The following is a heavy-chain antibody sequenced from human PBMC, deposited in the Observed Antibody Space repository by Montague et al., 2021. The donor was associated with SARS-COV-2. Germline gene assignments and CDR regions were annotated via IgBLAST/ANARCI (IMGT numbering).Heavy chain of an antibody. CDR2: IYYSGST. V-gene: IGHV4-31*03. CDR1: GGSISSGGYY. J-gene: IGHJ4*02. Sequence: TLSLTCTVSGGSISSGGYYWSWIRQHPGKGLEWIGYIYYSGSTYYNPSLKSRVTISVDTSKNRFSLKLSSVTAADTAVYYCARVVTIFGVGDTFDYWGQGALVTVSS. D-gene: IGHD3-3*01. CDR3: ARVVTIFGVGDTFDY.